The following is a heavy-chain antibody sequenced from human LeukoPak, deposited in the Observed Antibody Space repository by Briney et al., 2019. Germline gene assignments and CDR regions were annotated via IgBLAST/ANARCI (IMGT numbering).Heavy chain of an antibody. CDR1: GYTFTGYY. D-gene: IGHD4-17*01. CDR2: INPNSGGT. CDR3: ARDHRDPTVTPGY. V-gene: IGHV1-2*02. J-gene: IGHJ4*02. Sequence: APVKVSCKASGYTFTGYYMHWVRQAPGQGLEWMGWINPNSGGTSYAQKFQGRVTMTRDTSISTAYMELSRLRSDDTAVYYCARDHRDPTVTPGYWGQGTLVTVSS.